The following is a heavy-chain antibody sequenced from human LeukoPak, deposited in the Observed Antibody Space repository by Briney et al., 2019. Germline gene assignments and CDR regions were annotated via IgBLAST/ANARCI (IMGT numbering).Heavy chain of an antibody. J-gene: IGHJ4*02. V-gene: IGHV3-21*01. CDR2: ISSSSSYI. D-gene: IGHD5-18*01. CDR3: ARKVGYSYGLDY. CDR1: GFTFSSYS. Sequence: GGSLRLSCAASGFTFSSYSMNWVRQAPGKGLEWVSSISSSSSYIYYADSVKGRFTISRDNAKNSLYLQMNSLRAEDTAVYYCARKVGYSYGLDYWGQGTLVTVSS.